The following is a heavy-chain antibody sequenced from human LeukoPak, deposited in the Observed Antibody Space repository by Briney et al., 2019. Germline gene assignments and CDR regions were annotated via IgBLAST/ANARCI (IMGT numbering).Heavy chain of an antibody. CDR3: ARERLGITFGGVVVIEKYYFDY. V-gene: IGHV3-9*01. J-gene: IGHJ4*02. CDR2: LSSDSNHI. CDR1: GFTFEDYG. D-gene: IGHD3-16*02. Sequence: GGSLRLSCAASGFTFEDYGMHWVRHVPGKGLEWVSGLSSDSNHIDYADSVKGRFTISRDNAKNSLYLQINSLRADDTAFYYCARERLGITFGGVVVIEKYYFDYWGQGTLVTVSS.